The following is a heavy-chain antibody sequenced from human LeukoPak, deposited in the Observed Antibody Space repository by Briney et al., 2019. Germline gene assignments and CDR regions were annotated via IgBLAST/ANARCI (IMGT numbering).Heavy chain of an antibody. CDR2: IYRSGST. Sequence: SETLSLTCTVSSGSISSSSYYWDWIRQPPGRGLEWIGNIYRSGSTSYNPSLKSRVTISVDTSKNQFSLKVNSVTAADTAVYYCARRHSSGWFYYWGQGTLVTVSS. CDR3: ARRHSSGWFYY. D-gene: IGHD6-19*01. V-gene: IGHV4-39*07. J-gene: IGHJ4*02. CDR1: SGSISSSSYY.